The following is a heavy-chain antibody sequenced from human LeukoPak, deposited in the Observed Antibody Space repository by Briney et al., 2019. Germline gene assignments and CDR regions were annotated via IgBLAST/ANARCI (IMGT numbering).Heavy chain of an antibody. Sequence: PGGSLRLSCAASGFTFSSYWMSWVRQAPGKGLEWVANIKQDGSEKYYVDSVKGRFTISRDNAKNSLYLQMNSLRAEDTAVYYCARDLSTVASPFDYWGQGTLVTVSS. V-gene: IGHV3-7*01. CDR1: GFTFSSYW. D-gene: IGHD4-23*01. CDR2: IKQDGSEK. CDR3: ARDLSTVASPFDY. J-gene: IGHJ4*02.